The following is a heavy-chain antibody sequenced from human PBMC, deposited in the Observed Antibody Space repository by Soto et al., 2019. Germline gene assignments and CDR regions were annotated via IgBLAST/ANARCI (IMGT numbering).Heavy chain of an antibody. V-gene: IGHV4-61*01. J-gene: IGHJ6*02. CDR3: ARGRITIFGVVNYYYGMDV. CDR2: IYYSGST. CDR1: GGSVSSGSYY. D-gene: IGHD3-3*01. Sequence: PSETLSLTCTVSGGSVSSGSYYWSWIRQPPGKGLEWIGYIYYSGSTNYNPSLKSRATISVDTSKNQFSLRLSSVSAADTAVYYCARGRITIFGVVNYYYGMDVWGQGTTVTVSS.